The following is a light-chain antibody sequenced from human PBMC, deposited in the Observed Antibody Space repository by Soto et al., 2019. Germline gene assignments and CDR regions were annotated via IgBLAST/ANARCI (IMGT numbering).Light chain of an antibody. Sequence: QSVLTQPASVSGSPGQSITISCTGTTSDIGGFNYVSWYQQYPGEAPKPILYEVNIRPSGVSNRFSGSKSGDTASLTISGLQAADEADFYCSSYTTSDPHVFGSGTKGTVL. CDR2: EVN. CDR3: SSYTTSDPHV. J-gene: IGLJ1*01. V-gene: IGLV2-14*01. CDR1: TSDIGGFNY.